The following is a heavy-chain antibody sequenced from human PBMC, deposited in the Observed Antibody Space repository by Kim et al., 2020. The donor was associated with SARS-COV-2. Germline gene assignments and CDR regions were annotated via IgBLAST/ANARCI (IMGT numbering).Heavy chain of an antibody. Sequence: SGGSTSYAQKFQGRVTMTRDTSTSTVYMELSSLRSEDTAVYYCARGDYGPWGQGTLVTVSS. V-gene: IGHV1-46*01. D-gene: IGHD4-17*01. CDR3: ARGDYGP. CDR2: SGGST. J-gene: IGHJ5*02.